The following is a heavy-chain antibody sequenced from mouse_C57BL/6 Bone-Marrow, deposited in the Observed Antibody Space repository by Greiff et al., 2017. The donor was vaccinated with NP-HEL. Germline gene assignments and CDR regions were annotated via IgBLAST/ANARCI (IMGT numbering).Heavy chain of an antibody. CDR1: GFNIKDDY. CDR3: TTCSIWFAY. Sequence: VQLQQSGAELVRPGASVKLSCTASGFNIKDDYMHWVKQRPEQGLEWIGWIDPENGDTEYASKFQGKATITADTSSNTAYLQLSSLTSEDTAVYYCTTCSIWFAYWGQGTLVTVSA. V-gene: IGHV14-4*01. D-gene: IGHD1-1*01. CDR2: IDPENGDT. J-gene: IGHJ3*01.